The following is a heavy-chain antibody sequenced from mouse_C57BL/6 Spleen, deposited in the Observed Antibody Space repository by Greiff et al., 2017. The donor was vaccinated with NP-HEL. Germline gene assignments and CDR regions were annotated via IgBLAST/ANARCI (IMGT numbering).Heavy chain of an antibody. V-gene: IGHV1-82*01. J-gene: IGHJ4*01. CDR3: APYYSNYVDYAMDY. D-gene: IGHD2-5*01. Sequence: QVQLQQSGPELVKPGASVKISCKASGYAFSSSWMNWVKQRPGKGLEWIGRIYPGDGDTNYNGKFKGKATLTADKSSSTAYMQLSSLTSEDSAVYFGAPYYSNYVDYAMDYWGQGTSVTVSS. CDR1: GYAFSSSW. CDR2: IYPGDGDT.